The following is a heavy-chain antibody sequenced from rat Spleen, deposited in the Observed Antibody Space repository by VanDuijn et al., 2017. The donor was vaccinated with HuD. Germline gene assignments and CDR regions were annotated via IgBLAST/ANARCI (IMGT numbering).Heavy chain of an antibody. CDR1: GFSLINYG. D-gene: IGHD1-12*03. CDR3: ARDLDGYFDY. Sequence: QVQLKESGPGLVQPSQTLSLTCTVSGFSLINYGVSWVRQPPGKGLEWIGAIWSGGSTDYNSVLKSRLSISRDTSKSQVFLKMNSLQSKDTTTYYCARDLDGYFDYWGQGVMVTVSS. CDR2: IWSGGST. V-gene: IGHV2-4*01. J-gene: IGHJ2*01.